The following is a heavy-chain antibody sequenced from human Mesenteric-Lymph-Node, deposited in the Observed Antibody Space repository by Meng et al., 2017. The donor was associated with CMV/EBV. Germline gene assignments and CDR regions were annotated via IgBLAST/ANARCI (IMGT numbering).Heavy chain of an antibody. Sequence: GGSVSSGLYYWSWIRQPPGKGLEWIGYIYYSGSTNYNPSLKSRVTISVDTSKNQFSLRLNSVTAADTAMYYCVRIIIIGSFDNWFDPWGQGTLVTVSS. V-gene: IGHV4-61*01. CDR1: GGSVSSGLYY. CDR3: VRIIIIGSFDNWFDP. D-gene: IGHD3-10*01. J-gene: IGHJ5*02. CDR2: IYYSGST.